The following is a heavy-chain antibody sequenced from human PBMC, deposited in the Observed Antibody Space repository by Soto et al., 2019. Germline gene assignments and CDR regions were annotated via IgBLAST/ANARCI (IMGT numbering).Heavy chain of an antibody. CDR2: IYYTGTT. D-gene: IGHD3-16*02. Sequence: PSETLSLTCTVSGGSIHSYYWAWIRRPPGKELQWLGYIYYTGTTRYNPSLTSRVTMSVDTSNNQFSLKLSSVTAADTAVYYCARGKLSDYVWGSYRYHFDYWGQGTVVTVSS. CDR3: ARGKLSDYVWGSYRYHFDY. V-gene: IGHV4-59*12. J-gene: IGHJ4*02. CDR1: GGSIHSYY.